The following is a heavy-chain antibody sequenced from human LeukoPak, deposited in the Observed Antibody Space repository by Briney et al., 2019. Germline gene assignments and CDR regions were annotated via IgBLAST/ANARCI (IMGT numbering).Heavy chain of an antibody. Sequence: ASVKVSCKVSGYTLTDLSMHWVRQAPGKGLEWMGGFEPDNGETIYAQKFQGRVTMTEDTSTDTAYMEVSSLRSEDTAVYYCATSSYGWDFLDYWGQGTLVTVPS. CDR2: FEPDNGET. J-gene: IGHJ4*02. CDR3: ATSSYGWDFLDY. V-gene: IGHV1-24*01. CDR1: GYTLTDLS. D-gene: IGHD3-16*01.